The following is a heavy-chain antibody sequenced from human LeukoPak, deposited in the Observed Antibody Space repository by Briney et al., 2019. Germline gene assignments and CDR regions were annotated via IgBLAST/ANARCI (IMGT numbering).Heavy chain of an antibody. D-gene: IGHD2-21*02. CDR1: GGSISSYY. CDR3: ARVAAVTAILWWFDP. V-gene: IGHV4-59*01. J-gene: IGHJ5*02. CDR2: IYYSGST. Sequence: SETLSLTCTVSGGSISSYYWSWIRQPPGKGLEWIGYIYYSGSTNYNPSLKSRVTISVDTSKNQFSLKLSSVTAADTAVYYCARVAAVTAILWWFDPWGQGTLVTVSS.